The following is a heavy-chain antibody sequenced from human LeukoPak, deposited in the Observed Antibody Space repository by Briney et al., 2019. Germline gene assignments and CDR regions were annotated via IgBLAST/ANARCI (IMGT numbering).Heavy chain of an antibody. D-gene: IGHD3-22*01. Sequence: GGSLRLSCAASGFTFSSYGMPWVRQAPGKGLEWVAVIWYDGSNKYYADSVKGRFTISRDNSKNTLYLQMNSLRAEDTAVYYCARDRSYDSSGYLDYWGQGTLVTVSS. V-gene: IGHV3-33*01. CDR1: GFTFSSYG. CDR2: IWYDGSNK. J-gene: IGHJ4*02. CDR3: ARDRSYDSSGYLDY.